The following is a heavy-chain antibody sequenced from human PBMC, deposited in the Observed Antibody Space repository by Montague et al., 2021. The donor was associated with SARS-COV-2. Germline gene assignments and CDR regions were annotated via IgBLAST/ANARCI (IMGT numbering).Heavy chain of an antibody. D-gene: IGHD5-24*01. Sequence: SETLSLTCTVSGGSISSSSYYWGWIRQRKGMGLEWIGSINYSGSTYYNPSLKSRVTITVDTSKNQFTLKLSSVTAADTAVYYCARGEEEMAKIIDEYFDYWGQGTVVTVSS. V-gene: IGHV4-39*01. J-gene: IGHJ4*02. CDR3: ARGEEEMAKIIDEYFDY. CDR2: INYSGST. CDR1: GGSISSSSYY.